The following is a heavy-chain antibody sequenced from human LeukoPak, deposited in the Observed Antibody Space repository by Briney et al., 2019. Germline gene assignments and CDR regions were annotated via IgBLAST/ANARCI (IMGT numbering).Heavy chain of an antibody. D-gene: IGHD3-10*01. CDR1: GFTFSSYG. CDR3: AREGYYGSGLYYYYYMDV. J-gene: IGHJ6*03. CDR2: VSGGGGST. V-gene: IGHV3-23*01. Sequence: GGSLRLSCAASGFTFSSYGMSWVRQAPGKGLEWVSAVSGGGGSTYYADSVKGRFTISRDNSKNTLYLQMNSLRAEDTAVYYCAREGYYGSGLYYYYYMDVWGKGTTVTVSS.